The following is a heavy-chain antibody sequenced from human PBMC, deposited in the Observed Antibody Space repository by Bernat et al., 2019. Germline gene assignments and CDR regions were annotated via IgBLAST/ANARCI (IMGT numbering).Heavy chain of an antibody. CDR1: GGSISSSNW. CDR3: ARESITIFGVVIYDAFDI. J-gene: IGHJ3*02. CDR2: IYHSGST. D-gene: IGHD3-3*01. V-gene: IGHV4-4*02. Sequence: QVQLQESGPGLVKPSGTLSLTCAVSGGSISSSNWWSWVRQPPGKGLEWIGEIYHSGSTNYNPALKSRVTISVDKSKNQFSLKLSSVTAADTAVYYCARESITIFGVVIYDAFDIWGQGTMVTVSS.